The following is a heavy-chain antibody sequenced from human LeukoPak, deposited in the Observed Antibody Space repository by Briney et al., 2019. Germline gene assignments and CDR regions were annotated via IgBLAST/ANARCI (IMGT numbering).Heavy chain of an antibody. D-gene: IGHD1-14*01. CDR2: ISSSSSYI. J-gene: IGHJ4*02. CDR1: GFTFGSYS. Sequence: PGGSLRLSCAASGFTFGSYSMNWVRQAPGKGLEWVSSISSSSSYIYYADSVKGRFTISRDNAKNSLFLEMNSLRAEDTAVYYCARDGDQMYEVYDYWGQGTLVTVSS. V-gene: IGHV3-21*01. CDR3: ARDGDQMYEVYDY.